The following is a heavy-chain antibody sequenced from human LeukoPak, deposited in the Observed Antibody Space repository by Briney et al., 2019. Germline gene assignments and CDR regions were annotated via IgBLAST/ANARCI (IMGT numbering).Heavy chain of an antibody. CDR1: GYPFTTYD. CDR3: ARISDHNWYFDL. Sequence: ASVKVSCKASGYPFTTYDINWVRKAAGQGLEWMGWMNPSSGYTGYSQKFQGRVTMTRNTSITTAYMELSSLRSEDTAVYYCARISDHNWYFDLWGRGTLVTVSS. CDR2: MNPSSGYT. V-gene: IGHV1-8*01. J-gene: IGHJ2*01. D-gene: IGHD1-14*01.